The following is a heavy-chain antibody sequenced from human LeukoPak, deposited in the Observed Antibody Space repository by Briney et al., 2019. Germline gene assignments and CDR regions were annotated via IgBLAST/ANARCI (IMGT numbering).Heavy chain of an antibody. CDR3: AKRASGSGTSLYYFDY. J-gene: IGHJ4*02. V-gene: IGHV3-23*01. Sequence: PGGSLRLSCAASGFTFSSYAMSWVRQAPGKGLEWVSVISNSAGSTFYADSVKGLFTISRDNSKNTLYLQMNSLRAEDAAVYYCAKRASGSGTSLYYFDYWGQGTLVTVSS. CDR1: GFTFSSYA. CDR2: ISNSAGST. D-gene: IGHD3-10*01.